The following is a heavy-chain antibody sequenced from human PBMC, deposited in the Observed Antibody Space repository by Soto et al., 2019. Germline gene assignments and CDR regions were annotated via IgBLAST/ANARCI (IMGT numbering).Heavy chain of an antibody. D-gene: IGHD2-8*02. V-gene: IGHV4-59*02. Sequence: PSETRSLTCTVSGASVGTGYWSWIRQPPGKGLEWIGFMYYSGSFNYNPSLRSRVTISVDTSKNQFPLKLTSVTAADTAVYYCARDKITGLFDYWGQGTLVTVSS. CDR1: GASVGTGY. J-gene: IGHJ4*02. CDR2: MYYSGSF. CDR3: ARDKITGLFDY.